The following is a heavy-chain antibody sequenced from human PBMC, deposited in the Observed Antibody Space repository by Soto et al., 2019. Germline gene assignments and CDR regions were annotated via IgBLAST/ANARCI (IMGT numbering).Heavy chain of an antibody. CDR3: ERGKDAFWSGYLDN. D-gene: IGHD3-3*01. V-gene: IGHV1-18*01. Sequence: QVQLVQSGAEVKKPGASVKVSCKASGYTFTSYGITWVRQAPGQGLEWMGWISADNGNRNYAQKFQGRVTMTTDTSANTDYMDLRSLRSDDTAVYYCERGKDAFWSGYLDNWGQGTLVTVPS. CDR2: ISADNGNR. J-gene: IGHJ4*02. CDR1: GYTFTSYG.